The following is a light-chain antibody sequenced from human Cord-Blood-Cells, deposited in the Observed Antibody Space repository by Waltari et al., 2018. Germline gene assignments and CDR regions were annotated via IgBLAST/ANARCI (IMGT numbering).Light chain of an antibody. CDR1: QSLLHSDGKTY. J-gene: IGKJ1*01. V-gene: IGKV2D-29*01. CDR2: EVS. Sequence: DIVMTQTPLSLSVTPGQPASISCKSSQSLLHSDGKTYLYWYLQKPGQPPQLLIYEVSNPFCGVAVRVRGSGSGTDFTLKISRVEVEDVGVDYYMQRKQIPPPWTFGQGTKVEIK. CDR3: MQRKQIPPPWT.